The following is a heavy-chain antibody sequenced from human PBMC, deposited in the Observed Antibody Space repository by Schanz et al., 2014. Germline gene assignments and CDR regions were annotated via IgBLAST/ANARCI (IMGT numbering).Heavy chain of an antibody. CDR2: INGYNGHT. V-gene: IGHV1-18*01. CDR1: RYTFNTYG. J-gene: IGHJ3*02. Sequence: QGQLVQSGPEVKEPGASVKVSCEASRYTFNTYGLNWVRQAPGQGLEWMGWINGYNGHTLYAQKFQGRVTMTTDTSTSTSYMELTSLRSDDTALYYCTRGGYSYALSAFDIWGQGTMVTVSS. CDR3: TRGGYSYALSAFDI. D-gene: IGHD5-18*01.